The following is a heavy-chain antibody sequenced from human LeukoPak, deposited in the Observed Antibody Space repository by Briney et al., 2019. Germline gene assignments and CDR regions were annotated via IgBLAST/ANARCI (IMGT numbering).Heavy chain of an antibody. J-gene: IGHJ4*02. V-gene: IGHV3-23*01. CDR1: GFTFSNYG. CDR3: AKARSWFGELSDFDY. CDR2: ISGSGGST. Sequence: GGSLRLSCAASGFTFSNYGIHWVRQAPGKGLEWVSAISGSGGSTYYADSVKGRFTISRDNSKNTLYLQMNSLRAEDTAVYYCAKARSWFGELSDFDYWGQGTLVTVSS. D-gene: IGHD3-10*01.